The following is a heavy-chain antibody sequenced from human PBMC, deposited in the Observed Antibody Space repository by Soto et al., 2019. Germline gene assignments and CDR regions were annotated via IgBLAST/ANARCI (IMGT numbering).Heavy chain of an antibody. CDR3: ARAPGARYYYYYHGMDV. V-gene: IGHV4-34*01. Sequence: PSETLSLTCAVYGGSFSGYYWSWIRQPPGKGLEWIGEINHSGSTNYNPSLKSRVTISVDTSKNQFSLKLSSVTAADTAVYYCARAPGARYYYYYHGMDVWGQGTTVTVSS. D-gene: IGHD1-1*01. CDR2: INHSGST. CDR1: GGSFSGYY. J-gene: IGHJ6*02.